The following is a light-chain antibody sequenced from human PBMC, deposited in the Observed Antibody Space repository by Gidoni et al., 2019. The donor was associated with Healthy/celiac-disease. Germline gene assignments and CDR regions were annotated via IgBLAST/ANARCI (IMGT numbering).Light chain of an antibody. Sequence: EIVLTQSPGTLSLSPGERATLSCRASQSVSSSYLAWYQQKPGQAPRLLIYGASSRATGIPDRFSGSGSGTDFTLTISRLEPEDVAVYYCQQYGSSPMCSFGQGTKLEIK. CDR1: QSVSSSY. V-gene: IGKV3-20*01. CDR2: GAS. CDR3: QQYGSSPMCS. J-gene: IGKJ2*04.